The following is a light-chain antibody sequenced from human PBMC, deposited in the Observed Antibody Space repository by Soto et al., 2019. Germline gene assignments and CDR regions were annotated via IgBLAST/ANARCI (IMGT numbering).Light chain of an antibody. V-gene: IGLV4-69*01. J-gene: IGLJ2*01. CDR3: QTWGTGIHVV. CDR1: SGHSSYA. CDR2: LDSDGSH. Sequence: QPVLTQSPSASASLGASVKLTCTLSSGHSSYAIAWHQQQPEKGPRYLMKLDSDGSHTKGDAIPERFSGSSSGAERYLTISSLQSADEADYYCQTWGTGIHVVFGGGTKLTVL.